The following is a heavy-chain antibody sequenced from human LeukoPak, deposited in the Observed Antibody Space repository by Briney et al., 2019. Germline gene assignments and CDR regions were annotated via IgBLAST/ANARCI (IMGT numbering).Heavy chain of an antibody. D-gene: IGHD3-10*01. J-gene: IGHJ4*02. V-gene: IGHV3-7*01. CDR1: GFTFSSYW. Sequence: GSLRLSCAASGFTFSSYWMSWVRQAPGKGLEWVANIKQDGSEKYYVDSVKGRFTISRDNAKNSLYLQMNSLRAEDTAVYYCARVLDYYGSGSPGSHFDYWGQGTLVTVSS. CDR3: ARVLDYYGSGSPGSHFDY. CDR2: IKQDGSEK.